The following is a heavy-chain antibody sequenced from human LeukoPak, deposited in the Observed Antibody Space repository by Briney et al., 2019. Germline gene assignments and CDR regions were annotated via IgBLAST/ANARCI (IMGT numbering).Heavy chain of an antibody. J-gene: IGHJ4*02. V-gene: IGHV3-21*01. Sequence: GGSLRLSCLASGFTFSRYSMKWVRQAPGKGLEWVSSISGSSNDKHYIDSVKGRFTISRDNAKNSLFLQMNSLRVEDTAVYYCARGWSYGPTFDYWGQGTLVTVSS. CDR1: GFTFSRYS. CDR2: ISGSSNDK. D-gene: IGHD5-18*01. CDR3: ARGWSYGPTFDY.